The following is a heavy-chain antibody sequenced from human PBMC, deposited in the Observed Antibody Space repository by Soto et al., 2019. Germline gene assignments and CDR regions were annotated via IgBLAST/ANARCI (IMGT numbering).Heavy chain of an antibody. Sequence: QVQLQESGPGLVKPSETLSLTCTVSGGSISSYYWSWIRQPPGKGLEWIGYIYYSGSTNYNPSLKSRVTISVDTSKNQFSLKLSSVTAADTAVYYCARAIDGYVDYWGQGTLVTVSS. V-gene: IGHV4-59*01. CDR2: IYYSGST. CDR3: ARAIDGYVDY. J-gene: IGHJ4*02. CDR1: GGSISSYY.